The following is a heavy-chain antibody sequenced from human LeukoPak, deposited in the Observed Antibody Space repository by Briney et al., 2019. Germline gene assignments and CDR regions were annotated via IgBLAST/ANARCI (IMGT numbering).Heavy chain of an antibody. CDR1: GAPINSHY. D-gene: IGHD2-15*01. CDR3: ARALNPLPGTYYFDY. Sequence: SETLSLTCTVSGAPINSHYWSWIRQPAGKGLEWIGRIYISGSTNYNSSLQSRVTMSVDTSQNQFSLKLTSVTAADTAVYYCARALNPLPGTYYFDYWGQGTLVTVSS. CDR2: IYISGST. J-gene: IGHJ4*02. V-gene: IGHV4-4*07.